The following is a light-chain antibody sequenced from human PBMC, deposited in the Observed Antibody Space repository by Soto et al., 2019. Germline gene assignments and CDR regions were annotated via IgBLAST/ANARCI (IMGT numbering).Light chain of an antibody. CDR2: LAS. Sequence: EIVLTQSPATLSSFPGDRVTLSCRASQAVNTRLAWYQHKPGQAPRLLIHLASNRAAGVPARFSGSGSGTDFTLTISDVEPEDFAVYYCHQRQSWPRTFGQGTKV. V-gene: IGKV3-11*01. CDR1: QAVNTR. CDR3: HQRQSWPRT. J-gene: IGKJ1*01.